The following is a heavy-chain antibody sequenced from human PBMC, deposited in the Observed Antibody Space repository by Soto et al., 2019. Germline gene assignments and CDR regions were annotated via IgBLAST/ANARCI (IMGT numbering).Heavy chain of an antibody. CDR1: GYTFTDYD. CDR2: MSPNSGKT. CDR3: ARGRIGAAF. J-gene: IGHJ4*02. D-gene: IGHD2-15*01. Sequence: QVQLVQSGAEVKKPGASVRVTCKTSGYTFTDYDVSWVRQASGQGLEWMGWMSPNSGKTGYVEKFQGRVTMTASTVLSTAYMELHSLRSEDTAIYFCARGRIGAAFWGQGTLVTVSS. V-gene: IGHV1-8*01.